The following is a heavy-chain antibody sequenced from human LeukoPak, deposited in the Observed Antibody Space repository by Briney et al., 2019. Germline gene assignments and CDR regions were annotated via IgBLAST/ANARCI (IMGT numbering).Heavy chain of an antibody. D-gene: IGHD3-10*01. CDR1: GFTFSTFG. V-gene: IGHV3-30*02. CDR3: ARESRRMDRDYYYYYYMDV. CDR2: IRYDGSNK. Sequence: GGSLRLSCAASGFAASGFTFSTFGMHWVRQAPGKGLEWVAFIRYDGSNKYYADSVKGRFTISRDNSKNTLYLQMNSLRAEDTAVYYCARESRRMDRDYYYYYYMDVWGKGTTVTISS. J-gene: IGHJ6*03.